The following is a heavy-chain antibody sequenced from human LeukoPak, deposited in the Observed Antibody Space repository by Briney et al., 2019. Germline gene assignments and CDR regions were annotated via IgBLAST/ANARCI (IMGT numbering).Heavy chain of an antibody. CDR1: GYTFTGYY. CDR3: ATGYSRWYYFDY. CDR2: INPSSGGT. J-gene: IGHJ4*02. V-gene: IGHV1-2*02. Sequence: ASVKVSCKASGYTFTGYYMHWVRQAPGQGLEWMGWINPSSGGTNYAQKFQGRVTMTRDTSISTAYMELSRLRSDDTAVYYCATGYSRWYYFDYWGQGTLVTVSS. D-gene: IGHD6-13*01.